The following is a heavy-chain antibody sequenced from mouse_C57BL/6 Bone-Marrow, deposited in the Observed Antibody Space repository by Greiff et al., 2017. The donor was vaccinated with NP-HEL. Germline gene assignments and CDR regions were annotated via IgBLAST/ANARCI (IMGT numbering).Heavy chain of an antibody. V-gene: IGHV1-59*01. D-gene: IGHD3-3*01. CDR1: GYTFTSYW. J-gene: IGHJ2*01. Sequence: QVQLQQPGAELVRPGTSVKLSCKASGYTFTSYWMHWVKQRPGQGLEWIGVIDPSDSYTNYNQKFKGKATLTVDTSSSTAYMQLSSLTSEDSAVYYCASGDCDFDYWGQGTTLTVSS. CDR3: ASGDCDFDY. CDR2: IDPSDSYT.